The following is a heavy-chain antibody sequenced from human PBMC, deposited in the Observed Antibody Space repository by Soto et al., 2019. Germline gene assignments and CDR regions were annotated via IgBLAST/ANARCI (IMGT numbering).Heavy chain of an antibody. V-gene: IGHV1-69*13. CDR2: IIPIFGTA. CDR1: GGTFSSYA. CDR3: ARDPLPASGYGDYVAAKYFQH. D-gene: IGHD4-17*01. Sequence: GASVKVSCKASGGTFSSYAISWVRQAPGQGLEWMGGIIPIFGTANYAQKFQGRVTITADESTSTAYMELSSLRSEDTAVYYCARDPLPASGYGDYVAAKYFQHWGQGTLVTVSS. J-gene: IGHJ1*01.